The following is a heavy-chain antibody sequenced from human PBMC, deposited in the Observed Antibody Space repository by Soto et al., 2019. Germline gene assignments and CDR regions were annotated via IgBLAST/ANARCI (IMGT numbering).Heavy chain of an antibody. V-gene: IGHV3-23*01. D-gene: IGHD6-19*01. CDR2: ISGSGGTT. CDR3: AKTANGWFSAFDI. CDR1: GLTFSSYA. J-gene: IGHJ3*02. Sequence: EVQLLESGGGLVQPGGSLRLSCAASGLTFSSYAMSWVHQAPGKGLEWVSAISGSGGTTYYADSVKGRFTFSRDKSKNTLYLQMNSLRATDTAVYYCAKTANGWFSAFDIWGQGTMVTVSS.